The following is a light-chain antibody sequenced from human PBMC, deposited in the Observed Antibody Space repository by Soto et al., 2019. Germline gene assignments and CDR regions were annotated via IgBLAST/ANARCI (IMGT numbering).Light chain of an antibody. CDR2: WSS. V-gene: IGKV4-1*01. CDR1: QSFLYSSNNKNY. Sequence: MTQSPASLAVSLGERATINCKSSQSFLYSSNNKNYLAWYQQKPGQPPKLLIYWSSTRESGIPDRFSGSGSGTDFTLTISSLQAEDVAIYYCQQYYSNPRTFAQRTKV. J-gene: IGKJ1*01. CDR3: QQYYSNPRT.